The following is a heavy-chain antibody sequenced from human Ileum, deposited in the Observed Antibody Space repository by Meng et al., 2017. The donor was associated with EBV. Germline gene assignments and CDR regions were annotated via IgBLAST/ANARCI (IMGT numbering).Heavy chain of an antibody. V-gene: IGHV4-39*07. CDR2: IYYSGST. CDR3: ARDRSGSYYSPTFDY. D-gene: IGHD3-10*01. CDR1: QCASTSSSYY. Sequence: ESGPGLLNPSEPLSLHCTCSQCASTSSSYYWGWIRQPPGKGREWIGSIYYSGSTYYNPSLKSRVTISVDTSKNQFSLKLSSVTAADTAVYYCARDRSGSYYSPTFDYWGQGTLVTVSS. J-gene: IGHJ4*02.